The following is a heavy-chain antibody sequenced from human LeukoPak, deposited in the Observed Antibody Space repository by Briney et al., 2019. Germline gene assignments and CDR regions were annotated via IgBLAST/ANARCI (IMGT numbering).Heavy chain of an antibody. CDR3: AKYLVRYYDSSGYQFDI. D-gene: IGHD3-22*01. V-gene: IGHV3-7*01. Sequence: GGSLRLSCVASEFSFSTYWMSWVRQAPGKGLEWVANINQDGTEKYYVDSVKGRFTISRDNAKNTVYLQMNRLRVEDAAVYYCAKYLVRYYDSSGYQFDIWGQGTMVTVSS. CDR2: INQDGTEK. CDR1: EFSFSTYW. J-gene: IGHJ3*02.